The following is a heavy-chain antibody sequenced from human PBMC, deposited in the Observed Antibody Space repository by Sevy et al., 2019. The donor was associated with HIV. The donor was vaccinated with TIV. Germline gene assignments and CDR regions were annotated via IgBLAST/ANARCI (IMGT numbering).Heavy chain of an antibody. D-gene: IGHD2-15*01. V-gene: IGHV3-7*01. J-gene: IGHJ4*02. CDR3: ARARRIAKTRSKNRFMDY. CDR2: INHDGNKI. Sequence: GGSLRLSCAASGFTFTTYWMTWVRQAPGKGLEWVANINHDGNKINYVDSVKGRFIISRDKAKKSMNVQMNSLRAGDKAVYFCARARRIAKTRSKNRFMDYWGQRTLVTVSS. CDR1: GFTFTTYW.